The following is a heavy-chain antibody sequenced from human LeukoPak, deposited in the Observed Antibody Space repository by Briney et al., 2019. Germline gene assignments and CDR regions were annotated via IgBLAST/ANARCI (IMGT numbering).Heavy chain of an antibody. CDR1: GFTISNYW. CDR3: ARAHIAARSRPAGY. D-gene: IGHD6-13*01. CDR2: INTDGSST. Sequence: GESLRLSCAASGFTISNYWMHWVRQAPGKGLVWVSRINTDGSSTSYADSVKGRFTISRDNAQNTLYLQMNSLRAEDTAVYYCARAHIAARSRPAGYWGQGTLVTVSS. V-gene: IGHV3-74*01. J-gene: IGHJ4*02.